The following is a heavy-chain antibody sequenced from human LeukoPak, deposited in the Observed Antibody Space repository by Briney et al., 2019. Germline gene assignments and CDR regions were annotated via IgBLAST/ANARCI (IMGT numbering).Heavy chain of an antibody. CDR3: AKGSKLVVITRDHYMAV. CDR2: ISSDGSYK. J-gene: IGHJ6*03. Sequence: GGSLRLSCAASGFTFRSYAIHWVRQAPGQGLEWVTIISSDGSYKNYADSVKGRFTISRDNSKNTLYLQMNSLRAEDTAVYYCAKGSKLVVITRDHYMAVWGKGTTVTISS. CDR1: GFTFRSYA. D-gene: IGHD3-22*01. V-gene: IGHV3-30*04.